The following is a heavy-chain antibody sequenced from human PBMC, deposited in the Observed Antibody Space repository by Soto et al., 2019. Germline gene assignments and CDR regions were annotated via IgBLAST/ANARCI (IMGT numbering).Heavy chain of an antibody. J-gene: IGHJ4*02. V-gene: IGHV1-18*01. CDR3: ARDSHYYGSGSYTSYFDY. D-gene: IGHD3-10*01. CDR1: GYPFTRYG. CDR2: ISAYNGNT. Sequence: QVQLVQSGAEVKKPGASVKVSCKASGYPFTRYGISWVRQAPGQGLEWMGWISAYNGNTNYAQKLQGRVTMTTDTSTSTAYMELRSLRSDDTAVYYCARDSHYYGSGSYTSYFDYWGQGTLVTVSS.